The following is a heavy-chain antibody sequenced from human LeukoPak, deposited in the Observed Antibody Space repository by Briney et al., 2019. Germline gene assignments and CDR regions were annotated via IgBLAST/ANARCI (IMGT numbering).Heavy chain of an antibody. Sequence: PSKTLSLTCSVSGGSISSYYWSWIRQPAGKGLEWIGRIHTSGNTNYNPSLESRVTISVDKSKIQFSLKLSSVTAADTAVYYCARGLVGTTGEQNWFDPWGQGTLVTVSS. CDR1: GGSISSYY. J-gene: IGHJ5*02. CDR3: ARGLVGTTGEQNWFDP. V-gene: IGHV4-4*07. CDR2: IHTSGNT. D-gene: IGHD1-26*01.